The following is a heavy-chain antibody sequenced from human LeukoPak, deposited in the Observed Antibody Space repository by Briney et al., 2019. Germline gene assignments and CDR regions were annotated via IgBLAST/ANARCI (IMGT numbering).Heavy chain of an antibody. D-gene: IGHD3-3*01. CDR3: ASYDFWSGYCGY. J-gene: IGHJ4*02. V-gene: IGHV4-38-2*02. CDR2: IYHSGST. CDR1: GYSISSGYY. Sequence: SETLSLTCTVSGYSISSGYYWGWIRQPPGKGLEWIGSIYHSGSTYYNPSLKSRVTISVDTSKNQFSLKLSSVTAADTAVYYCASYDFWSGYCGYWGQGTLVTVSS.